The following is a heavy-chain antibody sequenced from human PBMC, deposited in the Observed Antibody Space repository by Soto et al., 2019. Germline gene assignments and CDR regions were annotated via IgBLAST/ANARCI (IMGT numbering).Heavy chain of an antibody. CDR1: GGSISSYY. J-gene: IGHJ5*02. CDR3: ARDFTDCSSGSCYYYSRGNWFDP. V-gene: IGHV4-59*01. D-gene: IGHD2-15*01. Sequence: SETLSLTCTVSGGSISSYYWSWIRQPPGKGLEWIGYIYYSGSTNYNPSLKSRVTISVDTSKNQFSLKLSSVTAADTAVYYCARDFTDCSSGSCYYYSRGNWFDPWGQGTLVTVSS. CDR2: IYYSGST.